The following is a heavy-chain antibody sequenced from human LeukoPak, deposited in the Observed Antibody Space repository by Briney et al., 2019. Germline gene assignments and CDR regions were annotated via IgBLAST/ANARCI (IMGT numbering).Heavy chain of an antibody. V-gene: IGHV1-69*01. CDR3: ARGAFGIAAAGDDGFDI. J-gene: IGHJ3*02. CDR2: IIPIFGTA. CDR1: GGTFSSYA. Sequence: PSVKVSCKASGGTFSSYAMSWVRQAPGQGLEWMGGIIPIFGTANYAQKFQGRVTITADESTSTGYMELSSLRSEDTAVYYCARGAFGIAAAGDDGFDIWGQGTMVSVSS. D-gene: IGHD6-13*01.